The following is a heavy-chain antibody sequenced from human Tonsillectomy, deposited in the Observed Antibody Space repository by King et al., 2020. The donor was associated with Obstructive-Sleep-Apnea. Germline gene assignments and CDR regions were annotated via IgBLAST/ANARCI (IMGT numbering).Heavy chain of an antibody. V-gene: IGHV3-23*04. CDR3: AKEGGGSGVYWVDS. CDR1: GFTFSTYG. D-gene: IGHD3-10*01. CDR2: INRRGTT. J-gene: IGHJ4*02. Sequence: VQRVESGGGLVQPGGSLRLSCSASGFTFSTYGISRVRQAPRKGLEWVSAINRRGTTFYAGSVGGRFTISRDNSKYTVDLQVNSLRAEDTAIYYCAKEGGGSGVYWVDSWGQGTLVTVSS.